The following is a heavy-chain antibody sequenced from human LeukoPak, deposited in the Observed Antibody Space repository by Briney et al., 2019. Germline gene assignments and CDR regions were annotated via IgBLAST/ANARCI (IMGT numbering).Heavy chain of an antibody. Sequence: GGSLRLSCVASGFTFSDYYMSWIRQAPGKGLEWVSYISSSGSNTYYADSVKGRFTISRDNAKNSLYLQMSSLRAEDTAVYYCARAGYVLRFLEWLGSYMDVWGKGTTVTVSS. CDR1: GFTFSDYY. J-gene: IGHJ6*03. CDR3: ARAGYVLRFLEWLGSYMDV. V-gene: IGHV3-11*01. D-gene: IGHD3-3*01. CDR2: ISSSGSNT.